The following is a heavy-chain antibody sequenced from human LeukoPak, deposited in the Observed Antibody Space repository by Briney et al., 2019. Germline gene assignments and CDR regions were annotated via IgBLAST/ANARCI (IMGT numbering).Heavy chain of an antibody. D-gene: IGHD4-17*01. Sequence: PSETLSLTCTVSGGSISSYYWSWIRQPPGKGLEWIGYIYYSGSTNYNPSLKSRVTISVDTSKNQFSLRLSSVTAADTAVYYCARSTPYGPQVEHFDYWGQGTLVTVSS. CDR3: ARSTPYGPQVEHFDY. CDR1: GGSISSYY. CDR2: IYYSGST. V-gene: IGHV4-59*08. J-gene: IGHJ4*02.